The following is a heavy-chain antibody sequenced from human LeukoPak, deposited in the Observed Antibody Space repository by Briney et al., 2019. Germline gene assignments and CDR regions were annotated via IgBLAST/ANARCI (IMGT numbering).Heavy chain of an antibody. CDR3: ARDPNGDYIGAFDM. CDR1: GFTLCSYA. Sequence: PGGSLRLSCTASGFTLCSYAMMWVRQAPGKGPEWVSAIRGGGTSEFYADSVKGRFRISRDNSKDTLFLQMNSLRAEDTAVYYCARDPNGDYIGAFDMWGPGTMVTVSS. D-gene: IGHD4-17*01. J-gene: IGHJ3*02. V-gene: IGHV3-23*01. CDR2: IRGGGTSE.